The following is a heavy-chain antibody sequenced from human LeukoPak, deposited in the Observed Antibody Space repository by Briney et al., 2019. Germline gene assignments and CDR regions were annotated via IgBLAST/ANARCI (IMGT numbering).Heavy chain of an antibody. CDR2: INHSGST. Sequence: SETLSLTCAVYGGSFSGYYWSWIRQPPGKGLEWIGEINHSGSTNYNASLKSRVTISVDRSKNQFSLRLSSVTAADTAVYYCARVIAAAGILRDYYYYYYMDVWGKGTTVTVSS. CDR3: ARVIAAAGILRDYYYYYYMDV. D-gene: IGHD6-13*01. J-gene: IGHJ6*03. CDR1: GGSFSGYY. V-gene: IGHV4-34*01.